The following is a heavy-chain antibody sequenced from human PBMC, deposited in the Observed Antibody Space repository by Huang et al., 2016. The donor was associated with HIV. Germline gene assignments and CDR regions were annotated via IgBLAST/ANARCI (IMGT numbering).Heavy chain of an antibody. D-gene: IGHD3-22*01. CDR3: ARGRSSGYWGIDY. V-gene: IGHV1-8*03. J-gene: IGHJ4*02. CDR2: MSPNSGNT. Sequence: QVQLVQSGAEVKKPGASVKVSCKASGYTFTTYDINWVRRATGQGLGWMGGMSPNSGNTGYAQKFQGRLTITRNTSISTAYMELSSLRSQDTAIYYCARGRSSGYWGIDYWGQGTLVTVSS. CDR1: GYTFTTYD.